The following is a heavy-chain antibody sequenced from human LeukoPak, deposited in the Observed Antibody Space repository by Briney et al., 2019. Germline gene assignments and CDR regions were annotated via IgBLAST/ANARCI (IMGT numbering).Heavy chain of an antibody. Sequence: SVKVSCKASGGTFSSYAISWVRQAPGQGREWVGRIIPILGIANYAQKFQGRVTITADKSTSTAYMELSSLRSEDTAVYYCARRGSTSSYYGMDVWGQATTVTVPS. J-gene: IGHJ6*02. CDR3: ARRGSTSSYYGMDV. CDR2: IIPILGIA. CDR1: GGTFSSYA. D-gene: IGHD2-2*01. V-gene: IGHV1-69*04.